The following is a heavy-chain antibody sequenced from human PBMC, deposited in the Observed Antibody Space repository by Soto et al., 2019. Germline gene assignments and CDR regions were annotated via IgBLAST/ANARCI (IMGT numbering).Heavy chain of an antibody. CDR2: ISGSGGST. CDR1: GLNFTSYA. D-gene: IGHD3-9*01. Sequence: GGSLRLSCEASGLNFTSYAMSWVRQAPGKGLEWVSAISGSGGSTYYADSVKGRFTISRDNSKNTLYLQMNSLRAEDTAVYYCAKVGHITTLDYYGMDVWGQGTTVTVSS. CDR3: AKVGHITTLDYYGMDV. V-gene: IGHV3-23*01. J-gene: IGHJ6*02.